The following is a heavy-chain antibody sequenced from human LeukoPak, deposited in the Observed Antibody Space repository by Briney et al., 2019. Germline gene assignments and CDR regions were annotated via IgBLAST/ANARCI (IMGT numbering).Heavy chain of an antibody. V-gene: IGHV1-69*01. J-gene: IGHJ6*02. CDR1: GGTFSSYA. Sequence: SVKVSCKAPGGTFSSYAISWVRQAPGQGLEWMGGIIPIFGTANYAQKFQGRVTITADESTSTAYMELSSLRSEDTAVYYCARDSGGYSSSWYHYYYGMDVWGQGTTVTVSS. CDR3: ARDSGGYSSSWYHYYYGMDV. CDR2: IIPIFGTA. D-gene: IGHD6-13*01.